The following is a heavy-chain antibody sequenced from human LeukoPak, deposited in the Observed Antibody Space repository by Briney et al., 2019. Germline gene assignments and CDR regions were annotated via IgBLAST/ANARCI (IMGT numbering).Heavy chain of an antibody. CDR1: GYSISSSYY. CDR3: ASESYVQQLVRRDY. Sequence: PSETLSLTCTVSGYSISSSYYWGWIRQPPGKGLEWIGSIYYSGSTYYNPSLKSRVTISVDTSKNQFSLKLSSVTAADTAVYYCASESYVQQLVRRDYWGQETLVTVSS. J-gene: IGHJ4*02. D-gene: IGHD6-13*01. CDR2: IYYSGST. V-gene: IGHV4-38-2*02.